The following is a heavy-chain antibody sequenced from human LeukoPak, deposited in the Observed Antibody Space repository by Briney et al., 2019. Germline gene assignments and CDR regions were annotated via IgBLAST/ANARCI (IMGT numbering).Heavy chain of an antibody. Sequence: GGSLRLSCAASGFTFSSYAMSWVRQAPGRGLEWVSVISGSGAGSYYADSVKGRVTVSRDNSKNTVFLQMNSLRAEDTAVYFCAKRGVVIRVILVGFHKQAYYFDSWGQGALVTVSS. D-gene: IGHD3-22*01. CDR2: ISGSGAGS. CDR3: AKRGVVIRVILVGFHKQAYYFDS. V-gene: IGHV3-23*01. J-gene: IGHJ4*02. CDR1: GFTFSSYA.